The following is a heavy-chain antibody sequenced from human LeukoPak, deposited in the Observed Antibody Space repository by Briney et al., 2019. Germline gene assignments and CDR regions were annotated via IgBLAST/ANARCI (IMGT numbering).Heavy chain of an antibody. Sequence: GGSLRLSCAASGFTLSSYAMSWVRQAPGKGLEWVSAISGSGGSTYYADSVKGRFTISRDNSKNTLYLQMNSLRAEDTAVYYCAKDPTPSGDWFDHWGQGTLVTVSS. D-gene: IGHD2-15*01. CDR2: ISGSGGST. CDR1: GFTLSSYA. CDR3: AKDPTPSGDWFDH. V-gene: IGHV3-23*01. J-gene: IGHJ5*02.